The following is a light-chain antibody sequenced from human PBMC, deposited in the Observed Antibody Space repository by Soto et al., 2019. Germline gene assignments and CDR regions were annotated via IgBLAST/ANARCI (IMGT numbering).Light chain of an antibody. CDR2: ATY. Sequence: EVVLTQSPGTLSLSPGERATLSCRAGQSVTSKYLAWYQQKPGQAPRLLIYATYTRATGVPDRFSGSGSGTDFTLTISRLEPEDFAVYYCQQYGPSPLYTFGQGPKLEIK. CDR1: QSVTSKY. CDR3: QQYGPSPLYT. V-gene: IGKV3-20*01. J-gene: IGKJ2*01.